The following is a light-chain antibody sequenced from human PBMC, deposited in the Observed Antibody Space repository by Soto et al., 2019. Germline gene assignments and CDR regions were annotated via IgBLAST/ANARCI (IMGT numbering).Light chain of an antibody. J-gene: IGKJ5*01. CDR3: QQRSNWPPRT. V-gene: IGKV3-11*01. CDR1: QSVSSY. Sequence: EIVLTQSPATLSLSPGERATLSCRASQSVSSYLAWYQQKPGQAPRLLIYDASNRATGIPARFSGDGSGTDFTLPISSLEPEDFAVYYCQQRSNWPPRTFGQGTRLEIK. CDR2: DAS.